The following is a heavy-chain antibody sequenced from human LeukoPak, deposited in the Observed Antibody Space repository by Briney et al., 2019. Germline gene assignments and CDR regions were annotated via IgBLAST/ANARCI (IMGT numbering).Heavy chain of an antibody. D-gene: IGHD2-2*01. Sequence: PSETLSLSCTVSGGSISGDYWSWIRQPPGKGLDWVGYIHYTGRTNYNPSPKSRLTISVDTSKNQFSLKLSSVTAADTAMYYCARLQGSSTYVFDFWGQGTLVTVSS. V-gene: IGHV4-59*01. CDR1: GGSISGDY. CDR2: IHYTGRT. J-gene: IGHJ4*02. CDR3: ARLQGSSTYVFDF.